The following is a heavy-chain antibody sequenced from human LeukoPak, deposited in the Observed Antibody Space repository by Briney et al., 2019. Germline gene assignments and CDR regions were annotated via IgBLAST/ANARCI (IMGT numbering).Heavy chain of an antibody. CDR1: GYTFTSYG. CDR2: ISAYSGNT. Sequence: ASVKVSCKASGYTFTSYGISWVRQAPGQGLEWMGWISAYSGNTDYAQRLQGRITMTTDTPTSTAYMELRSLRSDDTAVYYCARDLTSSWKYGDIDFWGQGTTVTVSS. D-gene: IGHD1-7*01. V-gene: IGHV1-18*01. CDR3: ARDLTSSWKYGDIDF. J-gene: IGHJ6*01.